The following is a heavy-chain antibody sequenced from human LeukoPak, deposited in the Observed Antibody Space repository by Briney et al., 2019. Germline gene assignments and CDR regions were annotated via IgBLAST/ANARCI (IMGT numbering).Heavy chain of an antibody. Sequence: SVKVSCKASGGTFISYAISWVRQAPGQGLEWMGGIIPIFGTANYAQKFQGRVTITSDESTSTAYMELSSLRSEDTAVYYCARKNSGYDLNWFDPWGQGTLVTVSS. CDR2: IIPIFGTA. V-gene: IGHV1-69*13. CDR3: ARKNSGYDLNWFDP. J-gene: IGHJ5*02. CDR1: GGTFISYA. D-gene: IGHD5-12*01.